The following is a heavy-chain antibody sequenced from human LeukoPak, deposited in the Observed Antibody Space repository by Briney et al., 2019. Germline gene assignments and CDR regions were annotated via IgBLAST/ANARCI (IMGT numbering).Heavy chain of an antibody. CDR1: GFTFSSYG. Sequence: GGSLRLSCAASGFTFSSYGIHWVRQAPGKGLEWVAVISYDGDNKYYADSVKGRFTISRDNSKNTLYLQMNSLRAEDTALYYCARGVLATVVAAGFDYWGRGTLVTVSS. J-gene: IGHJ4*02. CDR3: ARGVLATVVAAGFDY. V-gene: IGHV3-30*03. D-gene: IGHD4-23*01. CDR2: ISYDGDNK.